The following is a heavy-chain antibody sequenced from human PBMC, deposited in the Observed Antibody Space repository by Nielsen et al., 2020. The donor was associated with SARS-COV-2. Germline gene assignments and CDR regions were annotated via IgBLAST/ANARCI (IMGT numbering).Heavy chain of an antibody. CDR2: IYPGDSDT. J-gene: IGHJ4*02. CDR3: ARLAAGRFRETFDY. Sequence: KVSCKGSGCSFTSYWIGWVRQMPGKGLEWMGIIYPGDSDTRYSPSFQGQVTISADKSISTAYLQWSSLKASDTAMYYCARLAAGRFRETFDYWGQGTLVTVSS. CDR1: GCSFTSYW. V-gene: IGHV5-51*01. D-gene: IGHD3-10*01.